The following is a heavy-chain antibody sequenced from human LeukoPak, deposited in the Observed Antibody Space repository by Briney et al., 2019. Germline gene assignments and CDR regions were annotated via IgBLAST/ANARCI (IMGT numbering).Heavy chain of an antibody. CDR1: ADSLSSGGHY. V-gene: IGHV4-31*03. J-gene: IGHJ4*02. Sequence: SQTLSLTCTVSADSLSSGGHYWAWIRQFTGKGLESIGFIHHSGRSRHNPSLKDRVAISVDTSRKQFALKLSSVTAADTAMYYCARGGNRFGGFYFDYWGQGIQVIVSS. D-gene: IGHD3-10*01. CDR2: IHHSGRS. CDR3: ARGGNRFGGFYFDY.